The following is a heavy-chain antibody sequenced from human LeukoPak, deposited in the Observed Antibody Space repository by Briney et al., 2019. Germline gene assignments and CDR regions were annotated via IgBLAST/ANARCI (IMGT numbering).Heavy chain of an antibody. V-gene: IGHV1-8*03. Sequence: ASVKVSCKASGYTFTSYAMNWVRQAPGQGLEWMGWMNPNSGNTGYAQKFQGRVTITSNTSISTAYMELSSLRSEDTAVYYCARFLISSGWARGWYFDLWGRGTLVTVSS. CDR3: ARFLISSGWARGWYFDL. CDR1: GYTFTSYA. CDR2: MNPNSGNT. D-gene: IGHD6-19*01. J-gene: IGHJ2*01.